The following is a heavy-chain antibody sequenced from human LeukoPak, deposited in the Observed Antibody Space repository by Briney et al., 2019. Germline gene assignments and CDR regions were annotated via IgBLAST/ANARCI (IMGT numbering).Heavy chain of an antibody. CDR3: ARDTDYNGNYFDY. V-gene: IGHV3-30*04. J-gene: IGHJ4*02. CDR2: ISYDGSNK. CDR1: GFTFSSYA. D-gene: IGHD4-11*01. Sequence: GGSLRLSCAASGFTFSSYAMHWVRQAPGKGLEWVAVISYDGSNKYYADSVKGRFTISRDNSKNTLYLQMNSLRAEDTAVYYCARDTDYNGNYFDYWGRGTLVTVSS.